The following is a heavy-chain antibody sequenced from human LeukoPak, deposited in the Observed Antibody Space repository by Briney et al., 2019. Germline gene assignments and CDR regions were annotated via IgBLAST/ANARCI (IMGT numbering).Heavy chain of an antibody. CDR2: ISSNGGST. CDR3: ARECYYYGMDV. Sequence: GGSLRLSCAASGFTFSSYAMHWVRQAPGKGLEYVSAISSNGGSTYYANSVKGRFTISRDNSKNTLYPQIGSLRAEDMAVYYCARECYYYGMDVWGQGTTVTVSS. V-gene: IGHV3-64*01. CDR1: GFTFSSYA. J-gene: IGHJ6*02.